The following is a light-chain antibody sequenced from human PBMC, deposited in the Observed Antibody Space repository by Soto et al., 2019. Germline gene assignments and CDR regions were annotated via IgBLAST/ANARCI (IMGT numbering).Light chain of an antibody. CDR1: SGSIASNS. CDR2: ENN. V-gene: IGLV6-57*01. J-gene: IGLJ1*01. CDR3: QSFGSSTSYV. Sequence: NFMLTQPQSVSESPGKTITISCTRSSGSIASNSVQWYQQRPGNSPIILIYENNQRPSGVPDRFSGSIDSSSNSASLTISGLKTEDEAAYYCQSFGSSTSYVFGSGTKVTVL.